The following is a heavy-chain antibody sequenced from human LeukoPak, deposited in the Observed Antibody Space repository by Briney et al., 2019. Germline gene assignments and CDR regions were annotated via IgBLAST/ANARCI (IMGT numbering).Heavy chain of an antibody. D-gene: IGHD2-15*01. V-gene: IGHV1-69*13. Sequence: ASVKVSCKASGYTFTSYGISWVRQAPGQGLEWMGGIIPIFGTANYAQKFQGRVTITADESTSTAYMELSSLRSEDTAVYYCARSDIVVVVAAFYYYYGMDVWGQGATVTVSS. CDR2: IIPIFGTA. J-gene: IGHJ6*02. CDR1: GYTFTSYG. CDR3: ARSDIVVVVAAFYYYYGMDV.